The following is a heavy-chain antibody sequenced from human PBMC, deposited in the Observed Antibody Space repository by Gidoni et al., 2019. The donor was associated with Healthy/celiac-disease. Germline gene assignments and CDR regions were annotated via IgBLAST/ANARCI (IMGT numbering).Heavy chain of an antibody. Sequence: EVQLVESGGGLVQPGGSLRLSCAASGFTFSSYSMNWVRQAPGKGLEWVSYISSSSSTIYYADSVKGRFTISRDNAKNSLYLQMNSLRAEDTAVYYCARDLGYCSSTSCYNYFDYWGQGTLVTVSS. CDR2: ISSSSSTI. D-gene: IGHD2-2*02. V-gene: IGHV3-48*01. CDR3: ARDLGYCSSTSCYNYFDY. CDR1: GFTFSSYS. J-gene: IGHJ4*02.